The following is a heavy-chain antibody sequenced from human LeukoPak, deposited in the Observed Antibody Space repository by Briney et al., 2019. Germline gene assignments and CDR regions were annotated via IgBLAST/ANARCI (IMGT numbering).Heavy chain of an antibody. CDR2: INPNSGGT. Sequence: ASVKVSCKASGYTFTGYYMHWVRQAPGQGLEWWGWINPNSGGTNYAQKFQGRVTMTRDTSISTAYMELSRLRSDDTAVYYCARGAHYYDSSGPGDYWGQGTLVTVSS. CDR3: ARGAHYYDSSGPGDY. D-gene: IGHD3-22*01. V-gene: IGHV1-2*02. J-gene: IGHJ4*02. CDR1: GYTFTGYY.